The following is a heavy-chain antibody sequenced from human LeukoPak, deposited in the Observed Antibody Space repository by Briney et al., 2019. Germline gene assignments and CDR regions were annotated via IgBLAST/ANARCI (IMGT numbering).Heavy chain of an antibody. Sequence: GGSLRLSCTASGFSFSTYSMNWVRQAPGKGLEWPSYISGSGTTIYYADSVKGRFTISRDNAKNSLDLQMNSLRAEDTAVYYCGRDFGLTGTKRSFDIWGQGTMVTVSS. CDR1: GFSFSTYS. D-gene: IGHD1-7*01. CDR2: ISGSGTTI. CDR3: GRDFGLTGTKRSFDI. J-gene: IGHJ3*02. V-gene: IGHV3-48*04.